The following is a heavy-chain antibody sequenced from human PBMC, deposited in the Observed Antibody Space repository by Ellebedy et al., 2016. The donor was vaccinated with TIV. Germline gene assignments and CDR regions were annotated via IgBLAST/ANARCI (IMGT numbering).Heavy chain of an antibody. D-gene: IGHD6-6*01. Sequence: ASVKVSCKASGVTFRNYAFHWVRQAPGQGLEWMGAIIPMSTTTKYAQQFQGRVTISADESTNTAYSELTSLRSEDTALYYCAKRAREYSTPSYMYYFDYWGQGTLVTVSS. CDR1: GVTFRNYA. CDR2: IIPMSTTT. J-gene: IGHJ4*02. CDR3: AKRAREYSTPSYMYYFDY. V-gene: IGHV1-69*13.